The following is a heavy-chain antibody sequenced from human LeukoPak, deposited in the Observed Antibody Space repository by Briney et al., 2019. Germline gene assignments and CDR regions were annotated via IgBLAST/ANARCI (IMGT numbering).Heavy chain of an antibody. J-gene: IGHJ4*02. D-gene: IGHD3-10*01. CDR3: ARAGGFGYYFDY. V-gene: IGHV3-74*01. CDR2: INTDGSST. CDR1: GFTLSSYW. Sequence: GGSLRLSCAASGFTLSSYWMHWVRQAPGKGLVWVSRINTDGSSTSYADSVKGRFTISRDNAKNTLYLQMNSLRAEDTAVYYCARAGGFGYYFDYWGQGTLVTVSS.